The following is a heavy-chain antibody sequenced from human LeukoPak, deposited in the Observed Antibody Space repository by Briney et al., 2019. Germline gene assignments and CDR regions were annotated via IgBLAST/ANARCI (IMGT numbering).Heavy chain of an antibody. CDR1: GGSISSYY. CDR2: IYYTGAT. J-gene: IGHJ4*02. V-gene: IGHV4-59*01. Sequence: SETLSLTCTVSGGSISSYYWSWIRLPPGKGLEWIGYIYYTGATYYNPSLKSRVTIPLDTSKNQFSLKLSSVTAADAAVYYCARAGYSYGTGYYFDYWGQGAQVTVSS. CDR3: ARAGYSYGTGYYFDY. D-gene: IGHD5-18*01.